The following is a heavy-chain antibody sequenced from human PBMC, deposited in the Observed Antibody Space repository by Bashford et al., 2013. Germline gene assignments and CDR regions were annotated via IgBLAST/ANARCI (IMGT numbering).Heavy chain of an antibody. J-gene: IGHJ6*02. CDR2: IYPGDSQT. CDR1: GYSFTSYW. D-gene: IGHD3-3*01. Sequence: ESLKISCKGSGYSFTSYWIGWVRQMPGKGLEWMGLIYPGDSQTTYSPSFQGQVTISADKSISTAYLQWSSLKASDTAMYYCARSRAPIFGMVDYGLDVWGQGTTVTVSS. CDR3: ARSRAPIFGMVDYGLDV. V-gene: IGHV5-51*01.